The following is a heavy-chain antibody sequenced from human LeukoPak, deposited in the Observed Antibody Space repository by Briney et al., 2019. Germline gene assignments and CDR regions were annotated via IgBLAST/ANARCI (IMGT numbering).Heavy chain of an antibody. CDR2: ISSSNSYI. J-gene: IGHJ5*02. Sequence: GGSLRLSCAASGFTFSSYSMNWVRQAPGKGLEWVSSISSSNSYIYYADSVKGRFTISRDNAKNSLYLQVNSLRAEDTAVYYCASNAAPGYSSGWYDDNWFDPWGQGTLVTVSS. CDR1: GFTFSSYS. D-gene: IGHD6-19*01. CDR3: ASNAAPGYSSGWYDDNWFDP. V-gene: IGHV3-21*01.